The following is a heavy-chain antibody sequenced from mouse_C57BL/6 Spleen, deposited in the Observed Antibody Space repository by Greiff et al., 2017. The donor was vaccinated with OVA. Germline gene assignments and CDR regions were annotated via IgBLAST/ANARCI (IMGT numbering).Heavy chain of an antibody. D-gene: IGHD2-5*01. V-gene: IGHV1-18*01. CDR3: ARKDYYSNYDWYFDV. CDR2: INPNNGGT. J-gene: IGHJ1*03. Sequence: VQLQQSGPELVKPGASVKIPCKASGYTFTDYNMDWVKQSHGTSLEWIGDINPNNGGTIYNQKFKGKATLTVDKSSSTAYMELRSLTSEDTAVYYCARKDYYSNYDWYFDVWGTGTTVTVSS. CDR1: GYTFTDYN.